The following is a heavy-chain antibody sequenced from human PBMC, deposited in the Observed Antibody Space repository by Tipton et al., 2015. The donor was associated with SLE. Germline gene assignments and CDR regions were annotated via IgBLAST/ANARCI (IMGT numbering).Heavy chain of an antibody. D-gene: IGHD2-21*02. CDR3: ARDPLGSHCLDP. V-gene: IGHV4-39*07. CDR2: IYYSGST. J-gene: IGHJ5*02. Sequence: TLSLTCTVSGGSISSSSYYWGWIRQPPGKGLEWIGSIYYSGSTYYNPSLKSRVTISVDTSKNQFSLKLSSVTAADTAVYYCARDPLGSHCLDPWGQGTLVTVSS. CDR1: GGSISSSSYY.